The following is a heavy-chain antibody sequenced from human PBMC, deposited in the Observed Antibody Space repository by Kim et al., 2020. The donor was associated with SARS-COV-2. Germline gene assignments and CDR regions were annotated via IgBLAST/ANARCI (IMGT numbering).Heavy chain of an antibody. J-gene: IGHJ4*02. CDR2: INPNSVGT. CDR3: ARDLPPEVTIFGVVIREYYFDY. Sequence: ASVKVSCKASGYTFTGYYMHWVRQAPGQGLEWMGRINPNSVGTNYAQKFQGRVTMTRDTSISTAYMELSRLRSDDTAVYYCARDLPPEVTIFGVVIREYYFDYWGQGTLVTVSS. D-gene: IGHD3-3*01. CDR1: GYTFTGYY. V-gene: IGHV1-2*06.